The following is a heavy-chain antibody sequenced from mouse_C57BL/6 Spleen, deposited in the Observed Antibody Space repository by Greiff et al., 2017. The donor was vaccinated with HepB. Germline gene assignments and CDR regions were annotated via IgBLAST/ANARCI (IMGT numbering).Heavy chain of an antibody. V-gene: IGHV5-4*01. CDR2: ISDGGSYT. Sequence: EVQGVESGGGLVKPGGSLKLSCAASGFTFSSYAMSWVRQTPEKRLEWVATISDGGSYTYYPDNVKGRFTISRDNAKNNLYLQMSHLKSEDTAMYYCARVQLRLDYAMDYWGQGTSVTVSS. D-gene: IGHD3-2*02. J-gene: IGHJ4*01. CDR1: GFTFSSYA. CDR3: ARVQLRLDYAMDY.